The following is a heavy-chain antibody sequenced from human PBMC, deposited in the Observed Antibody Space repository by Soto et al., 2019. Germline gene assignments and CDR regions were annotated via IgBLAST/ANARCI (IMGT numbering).Heavy chain of an antibody. CDR2: ISGSGGST. Sequence: GGSLRLSCAASGFTFSSYAMSWVRQAPGKGLEWVSAISGSGGSTYYADSVKGRFTISRDNSKNTLYLQMNSLRAEDTAVYYCAKSRYCSSTICPGAFDIWGQGTMVTVSS. CDR3: AKSRYCSSTICPGAFDI. D-gene: IGHD2-2*01. CDR1: GFTFSSYA. V-gene: IGHV3-23*01. J-gene: IGHJ3*02.